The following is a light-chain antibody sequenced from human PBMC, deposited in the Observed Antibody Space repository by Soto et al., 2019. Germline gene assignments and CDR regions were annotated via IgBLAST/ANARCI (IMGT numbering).Light chain of an antibody. V-gene: IGKV3-20*01. CDR3: QQYGSSPWT. Sequence: EIVLTQSPGTLSLSPGERATLSCRASQSVSNSYLAWYQQKPGQAPGLLIYGASSRATGIPDRFSGSGSGTDFTLTISRLEPEDFAVYYCQQYGSSPWTFGQGTKVDIK. CDR1: QSVSNSY. J-gene: IGKJ1*01. CDR2: GAS.